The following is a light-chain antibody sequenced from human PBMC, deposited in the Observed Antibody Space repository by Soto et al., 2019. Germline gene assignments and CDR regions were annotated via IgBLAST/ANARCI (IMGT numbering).Light chain of an antibody. CDR3: QRYDSFSA. J-gene: IGKJ2*01. CDR1: QSISSW. CDR2: DAS. V-gene: IGKV1-5*01. Sequence: DIQVTQSPSTLSASVGDRVTITCRASQSISSWLAWYQQKPGKAPKLLIYDASSLESGVPSRFSGSGSGTEFTLTISSLQPDDSATYYCQRYDSFSAFGQGTKGDIK.